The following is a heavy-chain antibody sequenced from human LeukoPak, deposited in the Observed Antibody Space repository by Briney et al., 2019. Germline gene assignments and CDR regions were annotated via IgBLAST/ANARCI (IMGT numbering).Heavy chain of an antibody. CDR3: ASRGYSYGQIRYFDY. CDR1: GFTFSSYA. Sequence: GGSLRLSCAASGFTFSSYAMSWVRQAPGKGLEWVSAISGSGGSTYYADSVKGRFTISRDNSKNTLYLQMNSLRAEDTAVYYCASRGYSYGQIRYFDYWGQGTLVTVSS. D-gene: IGHD5-18*01. J-gene: IGHJ4*02. CDR2: ISGSGGST. V-gene: IGHV3-23*01.